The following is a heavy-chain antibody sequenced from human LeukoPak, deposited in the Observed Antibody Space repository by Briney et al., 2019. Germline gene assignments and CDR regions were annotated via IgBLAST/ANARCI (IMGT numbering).Heavy chain of an antibody. CDR1: GFTFDDYG. D-gene: IGHD2-2*02. CDR2: INWKGGST. Sequence: GGSLRLSCAASGFTFDDYGMSWVRQAPGQGLEWVSGINWKGGSTGYADSVKGRFTISRDNAKNSLYLQMNSLRAEDTALYYCARGLGYCSSTGCYIPDYWGQGTLVTVSS. V-gene: IGHV3-20*04. J-gene: IGHJ4*02. CDR3: ARGLGYCSSTGCYIPDY.